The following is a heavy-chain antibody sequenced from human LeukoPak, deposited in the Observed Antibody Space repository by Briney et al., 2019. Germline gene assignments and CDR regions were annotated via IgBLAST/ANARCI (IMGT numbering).Heavy chain of an antibody. CDR3: ARDTGDRLYNWFDP. Sequence: ASVKLSCKASGYTFTSYDINWVRQATGQGLEWMGCMTPNSGNTGYAQKLQGRVTMTRDTSISTAYMELSRLRSEDTAVYFCARDTGDRLYNWFDPWGQGTPVTVSS. V-gene: IGHV1-8*01. CDR2: MTPNSGNT. J-gene: IGHJ5*02. CDR1: GYTFTSYD. D-gene: IGHD3-16*01.